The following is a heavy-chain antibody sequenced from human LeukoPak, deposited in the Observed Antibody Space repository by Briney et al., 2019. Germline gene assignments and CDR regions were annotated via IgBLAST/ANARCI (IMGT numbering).Heavy chain of an antibody. J-gene: IGHJ4*02. CDR1: GYIFTAYY. CDR2: INPNSGGS. V-gene: IGHV1-2*02. CDR3: ARAGGGLDY. D-gene: IGHD3-16*01. Sequence: ASVKVSCKASGYIFTAYYIHWVRQAPGQGLEWMGWINPNSGGSTYAQKFQGRVTMTRDTSISTAYMELTRLTSDDTAVYYCARAGGGLDYWGQGTLVTVSS.